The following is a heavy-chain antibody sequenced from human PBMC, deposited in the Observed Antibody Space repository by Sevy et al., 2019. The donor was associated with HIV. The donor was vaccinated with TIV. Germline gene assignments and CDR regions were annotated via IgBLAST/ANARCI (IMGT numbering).Heavy chain of an antibody. CDR2: ISYDGSNK. CDR3: ARDDYSKGVDYYYGMDV. D-gene: IGHD4-4*01. Sequence: GGSLRLSCAASGFTFSSYAMHWVRQAPDKGLEWVAVISYDGSNKYYADSVKGRFTISRDNSKNTLYLQMNSLRAEDTAVYYCARDDYSKGVDYYYGMDVWGQGTTVTVSS. CDR1: GFTFSSYA. V-gene: IGHV3-30*04. J-gene: IGHJ6*02.